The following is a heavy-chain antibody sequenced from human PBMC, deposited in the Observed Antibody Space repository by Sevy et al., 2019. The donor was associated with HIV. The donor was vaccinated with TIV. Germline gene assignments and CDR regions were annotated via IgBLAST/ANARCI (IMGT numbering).Heavy chain of an antibody. CDR2: IYWDSDSV. V-gene: IGHV3-9*01. D-gene: IGHD6-13*01. J-gene: IGHJ3*02. Sequence: GGSLRLSCAASGFTFDDYAMHWVRQAPGKGLEWVSGIYWDSDSVGYADTVKGRFTISRDNSENYLYLQMKSLRPEDTALYSCAKDRVAAARMSGFDIWGQGTMVTVSS. CDR1: GFTFDDYA. CDR3: AKDRVAAARMSGFDI.